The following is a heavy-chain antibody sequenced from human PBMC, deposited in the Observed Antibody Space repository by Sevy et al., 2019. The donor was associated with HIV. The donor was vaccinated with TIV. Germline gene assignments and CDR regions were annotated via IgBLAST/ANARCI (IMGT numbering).Heavy chain of an antibody. CDR3: ARARRSYGGSYYYYYYMDV. CDR2: IKEDGSEK. D-gene: IGHD5-12*01. Sequence: GGALRLSCAGSGFTFSSYSMSWVRQAPGKGLEWVANIKEDGSEKNDVDSVKGRFTISRDNAKNSLYLQMNSLRAEDTALYYCARARRSYGGSYYYYYYMDVWGKGTTVTVSS. J-gene: IGHJ6*03. CDR1: GFTFSSYS. V-gene: IGHV3-7*01.